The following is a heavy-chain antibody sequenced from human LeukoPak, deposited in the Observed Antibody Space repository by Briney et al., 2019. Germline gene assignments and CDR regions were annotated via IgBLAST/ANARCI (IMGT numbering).Heavy chain of an antibody. CDR3: AKEVQVERRKDGFDI. CDR2: INSDGSST. CDR1: GFTFSNYW. Sequence: GGSLRLSCAASGFTFSNYWMHWVRQAPGKGLVWVSRINSDGSSTNYADSVKGRFTISRDNAKNTLYLQMNSLRAEDTAVYYCAKEVQVERRKDGFDIWGQGTMVTVSS. D-gene: IGHD1-1*01. V-gene: IGHV3-74*01. J-gene: IGHJ3*02.